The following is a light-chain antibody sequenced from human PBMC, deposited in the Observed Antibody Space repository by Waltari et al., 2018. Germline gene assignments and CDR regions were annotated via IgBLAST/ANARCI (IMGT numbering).Light chain of an antibody. Sequence: GHSNNIVAWLQRRPEKGPRYLMKVNSDGSHTKGDDIPDRFSGSSSGPERYPTISSLQSEDEADYYCQTGGHGTWVFGGGTKLTVV. V-gene: IGLV4-69*01. CDR3: QTGGHGTWV. CDR2: VNSDGSH. CDR1: GHSNNI. J-gene: IGLJ3*02.